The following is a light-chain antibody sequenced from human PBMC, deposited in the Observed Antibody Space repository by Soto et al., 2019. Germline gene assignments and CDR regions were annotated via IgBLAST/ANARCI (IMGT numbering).Light chain of an antibody. CDR1: SSDVGGYNF. CDR3: SSYTSSSTFEV. Sequence: QSALTQPDSVSGSPGQSITISCTGTSSDVGGYNFVSWYQQHPGKAPKLMIYDVSIRLSGVSIRFSGSKSGNTASLIIFGLQAEDEADYYCSSYTSSSTFEVFGTGTKVTVL. CDR2: DVS. V-gene: IGLV2-14*01. J-gene: IGLJ1*01.